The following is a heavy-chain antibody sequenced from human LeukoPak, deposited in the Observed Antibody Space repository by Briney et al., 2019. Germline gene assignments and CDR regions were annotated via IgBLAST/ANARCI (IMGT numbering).Heavy chain of an antibody. J-gene: IGHJ3*02. CDR3: AAAYDRTFDI. Sequence: GSSVKVSCKASGGTFSSYAISWVRQAPGKGLEWMGGFDPEDGETIYAQKFQGRVTMTEDTSTDTAYMELSSLRSEDTAVYYCAAAYDRTFDIWGQGTMVTVSS. V-gene: IGHV1-24*01. D-gene: IGHD3-22*01. CDR2: FDPEDGET. CDR1: GGTFSSYA.